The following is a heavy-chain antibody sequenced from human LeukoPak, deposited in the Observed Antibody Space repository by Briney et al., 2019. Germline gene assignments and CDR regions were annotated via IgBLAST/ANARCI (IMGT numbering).Heavy chain of an antibody. V-gene: IGHV4-59*08. D-gene: IGHD3-9*01. CDR3: ARHVHWRQYYDILTGPGAFDI. J-gene: IGHJ3*02. CDR2: IYYSGST. Sequence: SETLSLTCTVSGGSISSYYWSWIRQPPGKGLEWIGYIYYSGSTNYNPSLKSRVTISVDTSKNQFSLKLSSVTAADTAVCYCARHVHWRQYYDILTGPGAFDIWGQGTMVTVSS. CDR1: GGSISSYY.